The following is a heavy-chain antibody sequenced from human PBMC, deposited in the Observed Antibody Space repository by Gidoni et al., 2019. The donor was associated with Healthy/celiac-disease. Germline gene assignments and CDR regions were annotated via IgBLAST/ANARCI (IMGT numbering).Heavy chain of an antibody. J-gene: IGHJ6*02. V-gene: IGHV1-69*01. D-gene: IGHD2-15*01. CDR3: ARDNPLPYCSGGSCYHMATETYYYYYYGMDV. CDR1: VGTFSSYA. CDR2: IIPIFGTA. Sequence: QVQLVQSGAEVKKPGSSVKVSCKASVGTFSSYAISWVRQAPGQALEWMGEIIPIFGTANYAQKFQGRVTITADESTSTAYMELSSLRSEDTAVYYCARDNPLPYCSGGSCYHMATETYYYYYYGMDVWGQGTTVTVSS.